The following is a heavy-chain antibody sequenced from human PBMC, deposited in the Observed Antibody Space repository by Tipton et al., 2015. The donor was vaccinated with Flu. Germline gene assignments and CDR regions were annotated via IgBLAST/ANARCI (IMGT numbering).Heavy chain of an antibody. CDR2: IYYSGTT. J-gene: IGHJ6*02. D-gene: IGHD1-1*01. CDR3: ARDLWNDRRAYYYYGVDV. V-gene: IGHV4-39*07. Sequence: SLTCTVSGDSISTTIYYWGWVRQPPGKGLEWIGSIYYSGTTYYNPSLKSRVTLSVDSSKNEFSLTLASLTAADTAVYYCARDLWNDRRAYYYYGVDVWGQGP. CDR1: GDSISTTIYY.